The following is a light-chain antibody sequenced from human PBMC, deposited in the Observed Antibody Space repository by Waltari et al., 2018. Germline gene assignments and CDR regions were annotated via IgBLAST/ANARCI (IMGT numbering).Light chain of an antibody. Sequence: DIQLTQSPSFLFASIGDRVTLTCRASQGISSYLAWYQQKPGQAPKLLIYAASTLQSGVPSRFSVSGTGTEFTLTISSLQPEDFATYYGQERNTYPQSLTFGGGTKVEI. CDR1: QGISSY. V-gene: IGKV1-9*01. CDR3: QERNTYPQSLT. J-gene: IGKJ4*01. CDR2: AAS.